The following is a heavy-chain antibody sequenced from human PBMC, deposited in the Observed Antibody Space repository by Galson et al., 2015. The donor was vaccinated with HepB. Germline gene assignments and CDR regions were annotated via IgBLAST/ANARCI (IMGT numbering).Heavy chain of an antibody. J-gene: IGHJ6*02. CDR2: ISAYNGNT. D-gene: IGHD3-10*01. Sequence: SVKVSCKASGYTFTSYGISWVRQAPGQGLEWMGWISAYNGNTNYAQKLQGRVTMTTDTSTSTAYMELRSLRSDDTAVYYCARDLVVGLTIKGANGMDVWGQGTTVTVSS. CDR1: GYTFTSYG. CDR3: ARDLVVGLTIKGANGMDV. V-gene: IGHV1-18*01.